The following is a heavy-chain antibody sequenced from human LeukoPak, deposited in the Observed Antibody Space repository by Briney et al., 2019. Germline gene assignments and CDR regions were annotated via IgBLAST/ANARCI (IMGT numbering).Heavy chain of an antibody. CDR3: AIRKSGNAIDY. CDR2: IRYDGSQK. Sequence: GGSLRLSCVTSGFTFSSYAMHWVRQAPGKGLEWVAFIRYDGSQKSYADSVKGRFTISRDNSKNTLYLLMNSLRAEDTAVYYCAIRKSGNAIDYWGQGTLVTVSS. D-gene: IGHD5-12*01. V-gene: IGHV3-30*02. CDR1: GFTFSSYA. J-gene: IGHJ4*02.